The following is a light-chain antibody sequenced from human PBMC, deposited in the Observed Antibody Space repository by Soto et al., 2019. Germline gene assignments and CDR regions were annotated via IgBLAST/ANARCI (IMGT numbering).Light chain of an antibody. CDR2: SAA. V-gene: IGKV1-17*01. Sequence: DIQMTQSPSSLSASVGDRVTITCRASQGIRNDLGWYQQKPGEAPKRLIYSAATLESGVPSRFSGSGSGTDFTLTISRLEPVDFAVYYCQQYGGSPLTLGGGTKVDIK. CDR1: QGIRND. J-gene: IGKJ4*01. CDR3: QQYGGSPLT.